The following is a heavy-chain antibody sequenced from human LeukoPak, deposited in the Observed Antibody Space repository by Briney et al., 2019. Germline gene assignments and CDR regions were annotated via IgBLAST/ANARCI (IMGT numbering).Heavy chain of an antibody. Sequence: ASVKVSCKASGYTFTGYYMHWVRQAPGRGLEWMGWIDPNSGGTDYAQKFQGRVTMTRDTSIATAYMDLSRLISDDTAVYYCARDREGPAYFDFWGQGTLVTVSS. CDR1: GYTFTGYY. CDR3: ARDREGPAYFDF. V-gene: IGHV1-2*02. J-gene: IGHJ4*02. CDR2: IDPNSGGT.